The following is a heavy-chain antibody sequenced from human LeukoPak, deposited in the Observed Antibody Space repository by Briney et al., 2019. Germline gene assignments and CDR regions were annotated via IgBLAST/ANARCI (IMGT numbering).Heavy chain of an antibody. J-gene: IGHJ4*02. CDR3: ARDSAPAAIGGYFDY. CDR2: IYYSGSI. D-gene: IGHD2-2*01. Sequence: PSETLSLTCTVSGGSISSYYWSWIRQPPGKGLEWIGYIYYSGSINYNPSLKSRVTISVDTSKNQFSLKLSSVTAADTAVYYCARDSAPAAIGGYFDYWGQGTLVTVSS. CDR1: GGSISSYY. V-gene: IGHV4-59*01.